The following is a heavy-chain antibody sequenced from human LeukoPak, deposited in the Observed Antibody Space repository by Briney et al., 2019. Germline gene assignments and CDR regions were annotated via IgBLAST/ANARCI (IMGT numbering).Heavy chain of an antibody. CDR3: ARRGRVAAAGTYYFDY. D-gene: IGHD6-13*01. CDR2: IYTSGST. J-gene: IGHJ4*02. CDR1: GGSISSYY. Sequence: PSETLSLTCTVSGGSISSYYWSWIRQPAGKGLEWIGHIYTSGSTNYNPSLKSRVTMSVDMSTNQFSLKLSSVTAADTAVYYCARRGRVAAAGTYYFDYWGQGTLVTVSS. V-gene: IGHV4-4*07.